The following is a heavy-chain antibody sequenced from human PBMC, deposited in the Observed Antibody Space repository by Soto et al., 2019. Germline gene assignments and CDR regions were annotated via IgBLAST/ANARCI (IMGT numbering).Heavy chain of an antibody. CDR2: IIPIFGTA. CDR3: ARDQGGNYYDSSGFVYY. J-gene: IGHJ4*02. Sequence: QVQLVQSGAEVKKPGSPVKVSCKASGGTFSSYAIIWVRQAPGQGLEWMGGIIPIFGTANYAQKFQGRVTITADESTSTAYMGLSSLRSEDTAVYYCARDQGGNYYDSSGFVYYWGQGTLVTVSS. D-gene: IGHD3-22*01. V-gene: IGHV1-69*01. CDR1: GGTFSSYA.